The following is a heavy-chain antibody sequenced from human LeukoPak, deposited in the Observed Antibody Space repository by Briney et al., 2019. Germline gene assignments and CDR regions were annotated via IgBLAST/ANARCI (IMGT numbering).Heavy chain of an antibody. J-gene: IGHJ6*03. D-gene: IGHD4-11*01. CDR3: AKDGETYSNYYYYYMDV. CDR1: GFTFSSYS. Sequence: PGGSLRLSCAASGFTFSSYSMNWVRQAPGKGLEWVSSITSSSDYIYCADSLRGRFTISRDNAKNSLYQQMNSLRAEDTAVYYCAKDGETYSNYYYYYMDVWGKGTTVTVSS. V-gene: IGHV3-21*01. CDR2: ITSSSDYI.